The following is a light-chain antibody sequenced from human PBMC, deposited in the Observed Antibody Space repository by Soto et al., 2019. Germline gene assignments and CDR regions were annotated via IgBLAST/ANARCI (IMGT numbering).Light chain of an antibody. CDR1: SNDVGTYNL. CDR3: CSYAGSSTYV. CDR2: END. V-gene: IGLV2-23*01. J-gene: IGLJ1*01. Sequence: QSALTQPASVSGSPGQSITISCTGTSNDVGTYNLVSWYQRRPGKGPTLVIFENDQRPSGVSFRFSGSKSGNTASLTISGLQAEDEADYYCCSYAGSSTYVFGTGTKVTVL.